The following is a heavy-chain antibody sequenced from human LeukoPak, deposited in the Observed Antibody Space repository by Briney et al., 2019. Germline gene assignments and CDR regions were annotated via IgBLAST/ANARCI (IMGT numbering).Heavy chain of an antibody. CDR3: ARNTSSSPWFDP. J-gene: IGHJ5*02. D-gene: IGHD6-6*01. CDR2: VYYIGTT. Sequence: SETLSLTCIVSGGSVSSPNSYWSWIRQPPGKGLEWIGNVYYIGTTSYNSSLQSRVTISVDTSKNQFSVEVTSVTAADTAVYYCARNTSSSPWFDPWGQGTLVTVSS. CDR1: GGSVSSPNSY. V-gene: IGHV4-61*01.